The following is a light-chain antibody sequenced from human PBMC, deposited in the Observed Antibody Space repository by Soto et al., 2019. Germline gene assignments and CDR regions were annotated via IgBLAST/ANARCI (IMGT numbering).Light chain of an antibody. V-gene: IGKV3-15*01. Sequence: EIVMTQSPATLSVSPGERATLSCRASQSVSSNLAWYQQKPGQAPRLLISGASTRATGIPARFSGSGSGTEFTPTISSLQSEDFAAYYCQQYNNWPPMYTFGQGTKLEIK. J-gene: IGKJ2*01. CDR3: QQYNNWPPMYT. CDR2: GAS. CDR1: QSVSSN.